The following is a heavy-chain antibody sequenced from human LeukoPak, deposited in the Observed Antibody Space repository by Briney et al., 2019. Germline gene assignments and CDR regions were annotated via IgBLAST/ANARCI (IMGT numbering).Heavy chain of an antibody. CDR2: IYYSGST. D-gene: IGHD2-2*01. J-gene: IGHJ4*02. CDR1: GGSISSGGYY. CDR3: AGVSIVVVPAATTHYFDY. V-gene: IGHV4-31*03. Sequence: SSETLSLTCTVSGGSISSGGYYWSWIRQHPGKGLEWIGYIYYSGSTYYNPSLKRRVTISVDTSKNQFSLKLSSVTAADTAVYYCAGVSIVVVPAATTHYFDYWGQGTLVTVSS.